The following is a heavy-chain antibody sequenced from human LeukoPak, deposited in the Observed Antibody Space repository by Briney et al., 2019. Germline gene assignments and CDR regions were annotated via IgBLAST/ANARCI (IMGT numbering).Heavy chain of an antibody. J-gene: IGHJ3*02. CDR1: AGSISTYY. V-gene: IGHV4-59*01. Sequence: KPSETLSLTCTVSAGSISTYYWSWIRQPPGKGLEWIGYIYYSGSTNYNPSLKSRVTMSVDTSKNQFSLKLSSVTAADTAVYYCARDVGSTGYNSFDIWGQGTMVTVSS. CDR2: IYYSGST. D-gene: IGHD3-22*01. CDR3: ARDVGSTGYNSFDI.